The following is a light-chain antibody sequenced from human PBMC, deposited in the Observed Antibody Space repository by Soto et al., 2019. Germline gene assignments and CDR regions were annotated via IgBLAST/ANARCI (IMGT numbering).Light chain of an antibody. CDR1: TSDVGNYDY. V-gene: IGLV2-11*01. CDR2: DVT. Sequence: QSVLTQPRSVSGFPGQSVTISCTGTTSDVGNYDYVSWYQQHPGKVPKLMIYDVTKRPSGVPDRFAGSKSGNTASLTIAGLQAEDEADYYCCSYAGGPYVFGTGTKVTVL. J-gene: IGLJ1*01. CDR3: CSYAGGPYV.